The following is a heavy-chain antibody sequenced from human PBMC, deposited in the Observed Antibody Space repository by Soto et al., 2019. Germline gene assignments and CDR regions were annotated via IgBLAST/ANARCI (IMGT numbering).Heavy chain of an antibody. D-gene: IGHD6-19*01. V-gene: IGHV1-58*01. J-gene: IGHJ4*02. CDR3: AAVVAVAGQRSDY. CDR2: IVVGSGNT. CDR1: GFTFTSPA. Sequence: SVKVSCKASGFTFTSPAVQWVRQARGQRLEWIGWIVVGSGNTNYAQKFQERVTITRDMSTSTAYMELSSLRSEDTAVYYCAAVVAVAGQRSDYWGQGTLVTVSS.